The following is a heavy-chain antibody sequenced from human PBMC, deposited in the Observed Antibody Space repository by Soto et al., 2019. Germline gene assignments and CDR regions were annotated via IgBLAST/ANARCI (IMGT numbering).Heavy chain of an antibody. CDR1: GFNFRSYG. CDR3: ARTNGYRPDY. V-gene: IGHV3-33*01. Sequence: QVQLMESGGGVVQPGTSLRLSCAASGFNFRSYGMHWVRQAPGKGLEWVAVIWYDGSREDYADSVKGRFTISRDNAKNTLSLQMNSLRVEDTAIYYCARTNGYRPDYWGQGTLFTVSS. CDR2: IWYDGSRE. J-gene: IGHJ4*02. D-gene: IGHD2-8*01.